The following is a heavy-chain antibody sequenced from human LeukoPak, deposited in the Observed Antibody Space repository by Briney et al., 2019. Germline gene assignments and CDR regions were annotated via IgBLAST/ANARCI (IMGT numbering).Heavy chain of an antibody. CDR1: GFTFSSYA. J-gene: IGHJ4*02. CDR3: AKGDYYDSSGYIDY. Sequence: GGSLRLSCAAPGFTFSSYAMSWVRQAPGKGLEWVSAISGSGGSTYYADSVEGRFTISRDNSKNTLYLQMNSLRAEDTAVYYCAKGDYYDSSGYIDYWGQGTLVTVSS. V-gene: IGHV3-23*01. D-gene: IGHD3-22*01. CDR2: ISGSGGST.